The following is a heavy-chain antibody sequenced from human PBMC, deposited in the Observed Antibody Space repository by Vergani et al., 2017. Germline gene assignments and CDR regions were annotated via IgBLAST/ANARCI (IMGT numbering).Heavy chain of an antibody. Sequence: VQLVQSGAEVKKPGASVKVSCKASGYTFTSYGISWVRQAPGQGLEWMGWISAYNGNTNYAQKLQGRATMTTDTSTSTAYMELRSLRSDDTAVYYCARDPRDCGGDCYPKAFDIWGQGTMVTVSS. CDR2: ISAYNGNT. CDR1: GYTFTSYG. V-gene: IGHV1-18*01. J-gene: IGHJ3*02. D-gene: IGHD2-21*02. CDR3: ARDPRDCGGDCYPKAFDI.